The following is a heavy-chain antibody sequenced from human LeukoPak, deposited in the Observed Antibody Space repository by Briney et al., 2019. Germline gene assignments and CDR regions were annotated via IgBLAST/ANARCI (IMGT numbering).Heavy chain of an antibody. CDR2: IKSKTDGGPT. J-gene: IGHJ3*02. Sequence: GGSLRLSCAVSGLTVSNNYMTWVRQAPGKGLEWVGRIKSKTDGGPTDYAAPVKGRFTISRDDSKNTLYLQMNSLKTEDTAVYYCTTTAMVTFDAFDIWGQGTMVTVSS. CDR3: TTTAMVTFDAFDI. CDR1: GLTVSNNY. D-gene: IGHD5-18*01. V-gene: IGHV3-15*01.